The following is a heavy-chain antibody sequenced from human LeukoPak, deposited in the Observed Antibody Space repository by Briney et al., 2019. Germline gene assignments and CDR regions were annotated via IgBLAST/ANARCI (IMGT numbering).Heavy chain of an antibody. CDR2: IKSRSDAGTT. D-gene: IGHD3-10*01. J-gene: IGHJ4*02. Sequence: GGFLRLSCAASGFTFSNAWMTWVRQAPGKGLEWVGRIKSRSDAGTTDYAAPVKGRFTISRDDSKNTLYLQMNSLKTEDTAVYYCTTDLGITMIRGVFVFWGQGTLVTVSS. CDR1: GFTFSNAW. V-gene: IGHV3-15*01. CDR3: TTDLGITMIRGVFVF.